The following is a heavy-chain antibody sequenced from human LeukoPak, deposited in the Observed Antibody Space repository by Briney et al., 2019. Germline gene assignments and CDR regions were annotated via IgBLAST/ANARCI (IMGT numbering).Heavy chain of an antibody. V-gene: IGHV1-2*06. D-gene: IGHD2-2*01. J-gene: IGHJ4*02. CDR3: GRSSRPSHEDY. CDR2: INPNRGGQ. CDR1: GYTLTGYY. Sequence: RASVKDSCKASGYTLTGYYMHWVRQAPGQGGEWMGRINPNRGGQIHPQKFQGRVPIPKDTSITPAFMELSGLESDEPAGYYFGRSSRPSHEDYWGQGTLVTVS.